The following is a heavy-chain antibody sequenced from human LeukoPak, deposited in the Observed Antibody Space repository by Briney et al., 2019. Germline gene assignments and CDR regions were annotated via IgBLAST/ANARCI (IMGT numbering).Heavy chain of an antibody. CDR2: IYYSGST. J-gene: IGHJ5*02. Sequence: SETLSLTCTVSGGSISSSSYYWGWIRQPPGKGLEWIGSIYYSGSTYYNPSLKSRVTISADTSKNQFSLNLSSVTAADTAVYYCAREGATGGTYNWFDPWGQGTLVTVSS. CDR3: AREGATGGTYNWFDP. V-gene: IGHV4-39*07. D-gene: IGHD1-1*01. CDR1: GGSISSSSYY.